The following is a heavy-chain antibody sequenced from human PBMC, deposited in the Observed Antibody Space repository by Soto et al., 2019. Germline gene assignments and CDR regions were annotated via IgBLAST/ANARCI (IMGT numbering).Heavy chain of an antibody. CDR3: TKGPIFGVVTHYFDS. CDR2: VSGGGDGT. V-gene: IGHV3-23*01. J-gene: IGHJ4*02. D-gene: IGHD3-3*01. CDR1: GFTFSSYA. Sequence: EVQLLESGGGLVQPGGSLRLSCAASGFTFSSYAMNWVRQAPGKGLEWVSSVSGGGDGTYYADSVKGRFTFSRDNSKNTLYLQMNSLRAQDTAVYFCTKGPIFGVVTHYFDSWGQGTLVTVSS.